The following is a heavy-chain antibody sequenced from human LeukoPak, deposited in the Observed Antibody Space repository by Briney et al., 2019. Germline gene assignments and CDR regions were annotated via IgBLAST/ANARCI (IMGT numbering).Heavy chain of an antibody. J-gene: IGHJ4*02. CDR2: IKQDGSER. CDR1: GFTFSSYA. V-gene: IGHV3-7*01. Sequence: GGSLRLSCAASGFTFSSYAMRWVRQAPGKGLEWVANIKQDGSERYYVDSVKGRFTISRDNAKNSLYLQMNSLRAEDTAVYYCARYGGSYYFDNWGQGTLVTVSS. CDR3: ARYGGSYYFDN. D-gene: IGHD1-26*01.